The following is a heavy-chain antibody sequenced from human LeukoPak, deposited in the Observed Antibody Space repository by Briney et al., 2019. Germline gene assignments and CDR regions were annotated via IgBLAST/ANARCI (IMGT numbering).Heavy chain of an antibody. J-gene: IGHJ4*02. D-gene: IGHD3-10*01. CDR2: IYYSGST. V-gene: IGHV4-61*01. CDR1: GGSVSSGSYY. Sequence: SETLSLTCTVSGGSVSSGSYYWSWIRQPPGKGLEWIGYIYYSGSTNYNPSLKSRVTISVDTSKNQFSLKLSSVTAADTAVYYCAKGAHGGRSLWFGELSAALFDYWGQGTLVTVSS. CDR3: AKGAHGGRSLWFGELSAALFDY.